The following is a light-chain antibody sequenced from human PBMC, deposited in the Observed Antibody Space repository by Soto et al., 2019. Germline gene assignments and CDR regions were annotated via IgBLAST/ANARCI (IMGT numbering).Light chain of an antibody. V-gene: IGKV4-1*01. CDR1: QSVLFDANKKNH. CDR3: QQYYSVPLT. J-gene: IGKJ4*01. CDR2: WAS. Sequence: DFVLTQSPDSLTVSLGERATINCKSGQSVLFDANKKNHLAWYQQKPGQPPQLLIYWASTRESGVPDRFSGSGSGTDFTLTISSLQAEDVAVYYCQQYYSVPLTFGGGTKVEI.